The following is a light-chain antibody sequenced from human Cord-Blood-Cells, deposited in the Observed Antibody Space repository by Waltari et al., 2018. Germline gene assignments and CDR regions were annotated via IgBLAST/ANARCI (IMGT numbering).Light chain of an antibody. Sequence: QSALTQPASVSGSPGQSITISCTGPSSDVGCNTYVSWYQQHPDKAPKLMFYDVSNRPSGVSNRFSGAKSGNTDSLTISGLQAEDEADYYCSSYTSSSTLVFGTGTKVTVL. V-gene: IGLV2-14*01. CDR1: SSDVGCNTY. J-gene: IGLJ1*01. CDR3: SSYTSSSTLV. CDR2: DVS.